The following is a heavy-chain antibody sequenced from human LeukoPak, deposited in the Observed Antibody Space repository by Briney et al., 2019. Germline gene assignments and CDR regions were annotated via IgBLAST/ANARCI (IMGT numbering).Heavy chain of an antibody. CDR2: IRYDGSNT. V-gene: IGHV3-30*02. CDR1: GFSFSTYG. D-gene: IGHD2-8*01. J-gene: IGHJ3*02. CDR3: AKDNLYVLRPVTFDI. Sequence: GGSLRLSCAASGFSFSTYGMHWVRQAPGKGLEWMAFIRYDGSNTYYADSVKGRFTISRDNSKNTLYLQMNSLRPEDTAVYYCAKDNLYVLRPVTFDIWGQGTMVSVSS.